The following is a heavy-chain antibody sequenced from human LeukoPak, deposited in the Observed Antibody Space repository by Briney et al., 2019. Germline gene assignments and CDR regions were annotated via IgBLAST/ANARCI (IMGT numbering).Heavy chain of an antibody. CDR2: IWFDESSQ. CDR1: GFSFSDSG. J-gene: IGHJ3*02. V-gene: IGHV3-33*08. Sequence: GGSLRLSCAASGFSFSDSGMHWVRQAPGRGPEYVAGIWFDESSQRYADSVKGRFTISRDNSKNTLYLQMNSLRAEDTAVYYCAREGRQDAFDIWGQGTMVTVSS. CDR3: AREGRQDAFDI. D-gene: IGHD2-15*01.